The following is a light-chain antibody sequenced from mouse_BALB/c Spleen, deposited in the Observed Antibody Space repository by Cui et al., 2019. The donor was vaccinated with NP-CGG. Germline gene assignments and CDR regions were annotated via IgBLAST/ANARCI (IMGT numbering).Light chain of an antibody. V-gene: IGLV1*01. CDR3: ALWYSNHWV. CDR1: TGAVTSINY. Sequence: QAVVTQESALTTSPGETVTLTCRSSTGAVTSINYANWVQEKPDHLFTGLIGGTNNRTPGVPARFSGSLIGDKAALTITGAQTEDEAIYFCALWYSNHWVFGGGTKLTLL. J-gene: IGLJ1*01. CDR2: GTN.